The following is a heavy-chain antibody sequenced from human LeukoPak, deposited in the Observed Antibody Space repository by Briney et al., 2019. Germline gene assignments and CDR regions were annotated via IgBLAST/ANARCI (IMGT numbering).Heavy chain of an antibody. V-gene: IGHV3-23*01. J-gene: IGHJ4*02. CDR2: FSGSGGNT. CDR3: AKSGLNRFDY. CDR1: GFTFSNYW. D-gene: IGHD2-15*01. Sequence: GGALRLSCAGSGFTFSNYWMTWVRQAPGKGLEWVSAFSGSGGNTYYADSVKGRFTISRDNSENTLYLQMNSLRAEDTAVYYCAKSGLNRFDYWGQGTLVTVSS.